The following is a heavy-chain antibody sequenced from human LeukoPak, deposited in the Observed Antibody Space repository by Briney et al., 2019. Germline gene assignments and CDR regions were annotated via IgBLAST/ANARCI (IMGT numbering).Heavy chain of an antibody. CDR1: GFTFSSYG. CDR3: ARDPYYGDYVV. J-gene: IGHJ4*02. V-gene: IGHV3-48*04. Sequence: GGSLRLSCAASGFTFSSYGMHWVRQAPGKGLEWVSYISSSGSTIYYADSVKGRFTISRDNAKNSLYLQMNSLRAEDTAVYYCARDPYYGDYVVWGQGTLVTVSS. D-gene: IGHD4-17*01. CDR2: ISSSGSTI.